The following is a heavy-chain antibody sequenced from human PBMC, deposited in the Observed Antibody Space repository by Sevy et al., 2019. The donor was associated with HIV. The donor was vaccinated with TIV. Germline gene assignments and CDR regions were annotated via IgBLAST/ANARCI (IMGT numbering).Heavy chain of an antibody. J-gene: IGHJ6*02. D-gene: IGHD1-26*01. V-gene: IGHV5-51*01. CDR1: GYSFTTYW. Sequence: GESLKISCKGSGYSFTTYWIGWVRQMPGKGLEWMGIIFPGDSDTRYSPSCQGQVTISADNSISTAYLQWSSLKASDTAMYYCARARGIPHCYYGMDVWGQGTTVTVSS. CDR3: ARARGIPHCYYGMDV. CDR2: IFPGDSDT.